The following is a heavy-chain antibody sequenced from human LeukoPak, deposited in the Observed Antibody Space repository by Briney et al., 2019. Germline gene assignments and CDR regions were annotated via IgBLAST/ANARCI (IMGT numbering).Heavy chain of an antibody. V-gene: IGHV5-51*01. Sequence: GESLKISCKGSGYTFTTYWIAWVRQMPGKGLEWMWIIYPGDSDSRYSPSFQGQVTISADKSISTAYLQWSSLKASDTAMYYCARHAKAYGSSCDYWGQGTLVTVSS. J-gene: IGHJ4*02. CDR2: IYPGDSDS. D-gene: IGHD6-13*01. CDR3: ARHAKAYGSSCDY. CDR1: GYTFTTYW.